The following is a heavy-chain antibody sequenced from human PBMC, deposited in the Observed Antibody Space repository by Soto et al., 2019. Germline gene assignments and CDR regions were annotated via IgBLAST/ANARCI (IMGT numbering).Heavy chain of an antibody. V-gene: IGHV3-30-3*01. Sequence: GGSLRLSCAASGFTISSYAMHWVRQAPGKGLEWVAVISYDGSNKYYADSVKGRFTISRDNSKNTLYLQMNSLRAEDTAVYYCARVGDSRITIFGVVPLFGMDVWGQGTTVTVSS. J-gene: IGHJ6*02. D-gene: IGHD3-3*01. CDR3: ARVGDSRITIFGVVPLFGMDV. CDR2: ISYDGSNK. CDR1: GFTISSYA.